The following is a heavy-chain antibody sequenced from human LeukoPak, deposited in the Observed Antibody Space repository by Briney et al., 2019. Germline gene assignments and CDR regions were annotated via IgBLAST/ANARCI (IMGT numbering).Heavy chain of an antibody. J-gene: IGHJ4*02. V-gene: IGHV3-23*01. CDR1: RFTLSSFA. CDR2: ISGSGGST. D-gene: IGHD5-18*01. Sequence: PGGSLRLSCAASRFTLSSFAMSWVRQAPGKGLEWVSAISGSGGSTYYADSVRDRFTISRDNSKNTLYLQVNSLSAEDTAVYYCAKDSFGYRYGYGYDYWGQGTLVTVSS. CDR3: AKDSFGYRYGYGYDY.